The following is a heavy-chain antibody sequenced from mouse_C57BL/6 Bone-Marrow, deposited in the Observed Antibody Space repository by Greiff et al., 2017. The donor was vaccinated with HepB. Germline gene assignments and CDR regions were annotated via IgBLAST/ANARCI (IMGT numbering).Heavy chain of an antibody. Sequence: EVKVVESGPGLAKPSQTLSLTCSVTGYSITSDYWNWIRQFPGNKLEYMGYISYSGSTYYNPSLKSRISITRDTSKNQYYLQLNSVTTEDTATYYCARGYDYHWYFDVWGTGTTVTVSS. J-gene: IGHJ1*03. V-gene: IGHV3-8*01. CDR1: GYSITSDY. CDR2: ISYSGST. CDR3: ARGYDYHWYFDV. D-gene: IGHD2-4*01.